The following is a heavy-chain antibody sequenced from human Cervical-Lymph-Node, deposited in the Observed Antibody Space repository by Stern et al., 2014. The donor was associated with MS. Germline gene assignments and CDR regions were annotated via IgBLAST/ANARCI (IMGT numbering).Heavy chain of an antibody. Sequence: QVQLVQSGAEVKKPGSSVKVSCKALGGVFSTYTLAWVRQAPGQGLEWMGRIVAAFDTTTYAQRFLGRVTLTADASTSTAYMELRSLRSEDTAIYYCARDSNGERGYLWGQGTLVTVSS. CDR2: IVAAFDTT. CDR1: GGVFSTYT. J-gene: IGHJ4*02. CDR3: ARDSNGERGYL. D-gene: IGHD3-10*01. V-gene: IGHV1-69*01.